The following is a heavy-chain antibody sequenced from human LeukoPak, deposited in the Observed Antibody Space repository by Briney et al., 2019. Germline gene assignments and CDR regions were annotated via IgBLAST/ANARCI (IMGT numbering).Heavy chain of an antibody. CDR2: IYTSGST. V-gene: IGHV4-61*02. Sequence: SETLSLTCTVSGGSISSGSYYWSWLRQAAGKGLEWIGRIYTSGSTNYNPSLKSRVTISVDTSKNQFSLKLSSVTAADTAVYYCTSLTPGGHDAFDIWGQGTMVTVSS. CDR1: GGSISSGSYY. J-gene: IGHJ3*02. D-gene: IGHD2-2*01. CDR3: TSLTPGGHDAFDI.